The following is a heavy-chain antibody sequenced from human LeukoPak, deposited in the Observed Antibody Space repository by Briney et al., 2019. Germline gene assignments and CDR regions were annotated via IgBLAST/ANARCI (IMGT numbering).Heavy chain of an antibody. D-gene: IGHD2/OR15-2a*01. CDR3: ARERGPLSSFDY. CDR1: GFTFSSYG. CDR2: IWYDGSNK. Sequence: GRSLRLSCAASGFTFSSYGMHWVRQAPGKGLEWVAVIWYDGSNKYYADSVKSRFTISRDNSKNTLYLQMNSLRAEDTAVYYCARERGPLSSFDYWGQGTLVTVSS. V-gene: IGHV3-33*01. J-gene: IGHJ4*02.